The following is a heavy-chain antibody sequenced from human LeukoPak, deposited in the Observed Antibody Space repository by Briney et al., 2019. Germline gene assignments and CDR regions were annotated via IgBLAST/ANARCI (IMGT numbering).Heavy chain of an antibody. Sequence: GGSLRLSCAASGFTFSRSAMHWVRQPPGKGLEWMAVISNDGMRKFHADSVKGRFTISRDNSKNTLYLQMDCLTTEDTVLYYCARRRDGYNPELDHWGQGTLVTVSS. CDR3: ARRRDGYNPELDH. CDR1: GFTFSRSA. CDR2: ISNDGMRK. V-gene: IGHV3-30*04. D-gene: IGHD5-24*01. J-gene: IGHJ4*02.